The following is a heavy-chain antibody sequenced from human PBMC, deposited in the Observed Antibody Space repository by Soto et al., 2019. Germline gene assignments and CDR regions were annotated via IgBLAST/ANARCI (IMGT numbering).Heavy chain of an antibody. D-gene: IGHD6-19*01. J-gene: IGHJ6*03. CDR1: GFTFSSYA. Sequence: GGSLRLSCAASGFTFSSYAMSWVRQGPGKGLEWVSAISGSGGSTYYADSVKGRFTISRDNSKNTLYLQMNSLRAEDTAVYVFAEENGWYYYYMYVWGKVNTFTVSS. CDR2: ISGSGGST. CDR3: AEENGWYYYYMYV. V-gene: IGHV3-23*01.